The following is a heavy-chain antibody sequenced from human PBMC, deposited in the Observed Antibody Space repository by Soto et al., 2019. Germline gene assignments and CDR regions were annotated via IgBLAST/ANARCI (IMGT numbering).Heavy chain of an antibody. Sequence: EVQLVESGGGLVQPGGSLRLSCAASGVTFSSYWMSWVRQAPGKGLEWVANIKQDGSEKYYVDSVKGRFTIARDNAKNSLYLQMNSLRAEDTAVYYCARDGLVVPAATGEGGWDYWGQGTLVTVSS. V-gene: IGHV3-7*01. J-gene: IGHJ4*02. CDR3: ARDGLVVPAATGEGGWDY. CDR1: GVTFSSYW. CDR2: IKQDGSEK. D-gene: IGHD2-2*01.